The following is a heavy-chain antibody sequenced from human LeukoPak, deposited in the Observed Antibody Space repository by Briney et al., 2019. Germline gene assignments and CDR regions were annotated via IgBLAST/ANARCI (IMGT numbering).Heavy chain of an antibody. CDR2: INPNSGGT. CDR1: GYTFTGYY. CDR3: ARTQRYCSSTSCYQGIAAAGDFDY. D-gene: IGHD2-2*01. J-gene: IGHJ4*02. V-gene: IGHV1-2*02. Sequence: ASVKVSCKASGYTFTGYYMHWVRQAPGQGLEWMGWINPNSGGTNYAQKLQGRVTMTTDTSTSTAYMELRSLRSDDTAVYYCARTQRYCSSTSCYQGIAAAGDFDYWGQGTLVTVSS.